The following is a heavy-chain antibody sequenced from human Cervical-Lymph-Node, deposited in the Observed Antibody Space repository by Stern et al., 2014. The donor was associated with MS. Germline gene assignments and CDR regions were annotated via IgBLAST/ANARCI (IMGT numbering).Heavy chain of an antibody. V-gene: IGHV1-2*06. CDR1: GYTFTDYF. CDR2: VNPAHGAT. Sequence: QVQLVQSGAEVKKPGASVKVSCKTSGYTFTDYFIHWVRQAPGQGLDWVGRVNPAHGATNYERKFQGRVSVTRDASGTTAYLEFNSLISDDTAVYYCARSEVTTVVDRPRVDYWGQGTLVTVSS. CDR3: ARSEVTTVVDRPRVDY. J-gene: IGHJ4*02. D-gene: IGHD4-23*01.